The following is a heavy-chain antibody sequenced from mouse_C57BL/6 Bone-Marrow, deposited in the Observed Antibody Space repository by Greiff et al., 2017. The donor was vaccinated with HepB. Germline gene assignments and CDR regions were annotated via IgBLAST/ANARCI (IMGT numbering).Heavy chain of an antibody. CDR1: GYTFTEYT. V-gene: IGHV1-62-2*01. CDR2: FYPGSGSI. D-gene: IGHD2-4*01. CDR3: ARHEDPLYYDYDGPLDY. J-gene: IGHJ2*01. Sequence: VQLQQSGAELVKPGASVKLSCKASGYTFTEYTIHWVKQRSGQGLEWIGWFYPGSGSIKYNEKFKDKATLTAAKSSSTVYMELSRLTSEDSAVYFCARHEDPLYYDYDGPLDYWGQGTTRTVSS.